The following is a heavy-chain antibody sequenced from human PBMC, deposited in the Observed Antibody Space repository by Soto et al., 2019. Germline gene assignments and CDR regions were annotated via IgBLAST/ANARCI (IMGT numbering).Heavy chain of an antibody. D-gene: IGHD1-1*01. V-gene: IGHV3-33*01. CDR1: GFTFSRYG. CDR2: IVRDGGQK. J-gene: IGHJ4*02. CDR3: ARDDDFEDNGRDY. Sequence: QVHLVESGGGVVPPGRPLRLSCAASGFTFSRYGMHWVRQAPGKGLEWVGVIVRDGGQKQYADSVRGRFTISRDNSRDTLYLEVNSVTVEDTAVYYCARDDDFEDNGRDYWGQGTLVTVSS.